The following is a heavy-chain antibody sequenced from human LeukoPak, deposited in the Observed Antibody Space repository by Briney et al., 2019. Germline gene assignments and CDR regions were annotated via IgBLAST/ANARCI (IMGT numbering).Heavy chain of an antibody. V-gene: IGHV3-11*01. CDR3: ARDGEDIVVVPAASAHSTTSHYYGMDV. CDR1: GFTFSDYY. D-gene: IGHD2-2*01. Sequence: SGGSLRLSCAASGFTFSDYYMSWIRQAPGKGLEWVSYISSSGSTIYYADSVKGRFTISRDNAKNSLYLQMNSLRAEDTAVYYCARDGEDIVVVPAASAHSTTSHYYGMDVWGQGTTVTVSS. J-gene: IGHJ6*02. CDR2: ISSSGSTI.